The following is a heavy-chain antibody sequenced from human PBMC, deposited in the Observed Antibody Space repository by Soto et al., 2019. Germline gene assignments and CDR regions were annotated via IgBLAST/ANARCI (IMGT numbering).Heavy chain of an antibody. V-gene: IGHV1-69*06. CDR1: GGTFTNYA. CDR2: IIPIFGTG. D-gene: IGHD3-22*01. J-gene: IGHJ3*02. Sequence: SVQVSCKTSGGTFTNYAFSWVRQAPGQGLEWMGGIIPIFGTGNYAQKFQGRVTITADKSTSTAYMELSSLRSEDTAAYYCAKHSSGYYFSGFESWGKGKMVTVSS. CDR3: AKHSSGYYFSGFES.